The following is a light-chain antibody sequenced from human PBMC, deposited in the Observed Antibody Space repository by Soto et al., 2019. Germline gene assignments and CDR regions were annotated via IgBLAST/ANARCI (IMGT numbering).Light chain of an antibody. CDR3: QQYTKWPIT. CDR1: QSIASH. J-gene: IGKJ5*01. CDR2: AAP. Sequence: DIQVTQSPSSLSASVGDRVTITCRASQSIASHLNWYQLKPGEAPKVLIFAAPILQSGVPSRFSGSGSGTGFTLTISSLQSEDFGVYYCQQYTKWPITFGQGTRLEIK. V-gene: IGKV1-39*01.